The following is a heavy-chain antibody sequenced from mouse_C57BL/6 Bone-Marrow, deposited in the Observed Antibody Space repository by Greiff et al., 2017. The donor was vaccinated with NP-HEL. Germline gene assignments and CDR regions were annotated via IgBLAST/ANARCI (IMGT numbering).Heavy chain of an antibody. CDR3: TTVTMITFDY. CDR2: IDPENGDT. Sequence: VQLQQSGAELVRPGASVKLSCTASGFNIKDDYMHWVKQRPEQGLEWIGWIDPENGDTEYASKFQGKATITADTSSNTAYLQLSSLTSEDTAVYYCTTVTMITFDYWGQGTTLTVSS. V-gene: IGHV14-4*01. D-gene: IGHD2-4*01. CDR1: GFNIKDDY. J-gene: IGHJ2*01.